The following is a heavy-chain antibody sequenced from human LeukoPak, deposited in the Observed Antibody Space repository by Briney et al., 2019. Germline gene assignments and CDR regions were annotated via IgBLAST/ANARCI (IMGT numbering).Heavy chain of an antibody. CDR2: IKEDGSAK. CDR1: GFTFSNYW. V-gene: IGHV3-7*01. J-gene: IGHJ4*02. Sequence: GGSLRLSCAGSGFTFSNYWMNWVRQAPGKGLEWVANIKEDGSAKSYVDSVKGRFTVSRDNSLNTLHLQMNSLKTEDTAVYYCAREFGHNRWYFDYWGQGALVTVSS. D-gene: IGHD5-24*01. CDR3: AREFGHNRWYFDY.